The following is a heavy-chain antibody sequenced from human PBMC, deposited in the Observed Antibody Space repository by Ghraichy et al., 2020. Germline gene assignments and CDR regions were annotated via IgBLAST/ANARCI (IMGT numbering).Heavy chain of an antibody. J-gene: IGHJ6*02. V-gene: IGHV3-21*01. CDR2: ISSSSSYI. Sequence: GESLNISCAASGFTFSCYIMNWVRQAPGKGLEWVSSISSSSSYIYYADSVKGRFTISRDNAKNSLYLQMNSLRAEDTAVYYCARDYGDSGGRYYYYYGMDVWGQGTTVTVSS. D-gene: IGHD4-17*01. CDR1: GFTFSCYI. CDR3: ARDYGDSGGRYYYYYGMDV.